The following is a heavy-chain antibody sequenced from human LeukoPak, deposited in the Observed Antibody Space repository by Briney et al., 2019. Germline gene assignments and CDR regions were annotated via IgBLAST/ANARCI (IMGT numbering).Heavy chain of an antibody. CDR1: GYTFTSYD. V-gene: IGHV1-8*01. D-gene: IGHD3-10*01. Sequence: ASVNVSRKASGYTFTSYDINWVRQATGQGLEWMGWMNPNSGNTGYAQKFQGRVTITRNTSISTAYMELSSLRSEDTAVYYCARSAGIKPMVRGVIRYWGQGTLVTVSS. CDR2: MNPNSGNT. CDR3: ARSAGIKPMVRGVIRY. J-gene: IGHJ4*02.